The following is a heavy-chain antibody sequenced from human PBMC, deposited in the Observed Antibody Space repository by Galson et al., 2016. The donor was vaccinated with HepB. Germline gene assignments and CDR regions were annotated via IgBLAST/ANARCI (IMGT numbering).Heavy chain of an antibody. V-gene: IGHV1-46*01. D-gene: IGHD3-3*01. J-gene: IGHJ3*01. CDR2: IDTAGNGNT. Sequence: SVKVSCKASGYTFITHYMHWVRQAPGQGPEWLGVIDTAGNGNTIYAPKCQGRLTLTRATPTTTLFMELRGLRSDDTAVYYCARVGVHHGVVTPLAALDVWGQGTMVTVSS. CDR1: GYTFITHY. CDR3: ARVGVHHGVVTPLAALDV.